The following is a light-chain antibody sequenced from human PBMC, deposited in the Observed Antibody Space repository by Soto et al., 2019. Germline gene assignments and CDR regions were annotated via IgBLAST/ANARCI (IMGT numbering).Light chain of an antibody. Sequence: DIQMTQSPSSLSASVGDIVTINFQASQDISNYLNWYQQKPGKAPKLLIYDASNLETGVPSRFSGSGSGTDFTFTISSLQPEDIATYYCQQYDNLPRFAFGPGTKVDIK. J-gene: IGKJ3*01. V-gene: IGKV1-33*01. CDR1: QDISNY. CDR2: DAS. CDR3: QQYDNLPRFA.